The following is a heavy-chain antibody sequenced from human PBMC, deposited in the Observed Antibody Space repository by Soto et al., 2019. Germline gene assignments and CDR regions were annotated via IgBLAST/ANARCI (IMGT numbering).Heavy chain of an antibody. V-gene: IGHV3-30-3*01. D-gene: IGHD4-4*01. Sequence: WGSLRLSCAASGFTFISYAMRLCRHAPGTGLEWVAVISYEGSNKYYADSVKGRFTISRDNSKNTLYLQMNSLRTEDTAVYYCARVLGGMATVPFDYWGQGALVTVSS. J-gene: IGHJ4*02. CDR2: ISYEGSNK. CDR1: GFTFISYA. CDR3: ARVLGGMATVPFDY.